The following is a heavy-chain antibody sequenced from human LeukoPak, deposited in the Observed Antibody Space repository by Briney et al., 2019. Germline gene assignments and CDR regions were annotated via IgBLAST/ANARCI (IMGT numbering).Heavy chain of an antibody. Sequence: GGSLRLSCTASGFIFTSYAMNWVRQAPGKGLEWVSAILSGGDITSYADSVRGRFTISRDNSKNTLYLEMNSLRAEDTAIYYCAKDLVSPRRVGSSEKLDYWGQGTLVTVSS. CDR3: AKDLVSPRRVGSSEKLDY. V-gene: IGHV3-23*01. CDR1: GFIFTSYA. CDR2: ILSGGDIT. J-gene: IGHJ4*02. D-gene: IGHD3-10*01.